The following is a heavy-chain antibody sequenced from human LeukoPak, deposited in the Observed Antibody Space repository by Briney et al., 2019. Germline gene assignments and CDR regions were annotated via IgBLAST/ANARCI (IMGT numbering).Heavy chain of an antibody. D-gene: IGHD4-11*01. V-gene: IGHV4-59*01. CDR1: GGSISGYY. CDR3: ARRLDYYYGMDV. J-gene: IGHJ6*02. CDR2: IYSSGTT. Sequence: PSETLSLTCTVSGGSISGYYWSWIRQPPGKGLEWIGYIYSSGTTNYNPSLKSRVTISVDTSKNQFSLKLSSVTAADTAVYYCARRLDYYYGMDVWGQGTTVTVSS.